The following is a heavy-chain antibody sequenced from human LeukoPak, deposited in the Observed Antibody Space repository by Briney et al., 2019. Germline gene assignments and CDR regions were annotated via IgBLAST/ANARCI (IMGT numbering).Heavy chain of an antibody. Sequence: ETLSLTCTVSGGSLSRDYWSWVRQAPGKGLEWVANIKQDGSEKYYVDSVKGRFTISRDNAKNSLYLQMNSLRAEDTAVYYCASDPIGYDILTGYYDYWGQGTLVTVSS. D-gene: IGHD3-9*01. CDR2: IKQDGSEK. V-gene: IGHV3-7*01. CDR3: ASDPIGYDILTGYYDY. J-gene: IGHJ4*02. CDR1: GGSLSRDY.